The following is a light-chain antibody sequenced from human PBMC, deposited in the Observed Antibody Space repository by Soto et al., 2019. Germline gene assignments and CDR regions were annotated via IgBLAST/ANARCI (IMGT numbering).Light chain of an antibody. CDR1: QSVSSSN. Sequence: EIVLTQSPGTLSLSPGERATLSCRASQSVSSSNLAWYQQKPGQAPRPLIYGASSRATGIPDRFSGSGSGTDFTLTISRLEPEDFAEYYCQQYGRSLTFGQGTKVEIK. V-gene: IGKV3-20*01. CDR2: GAS. J-gene: IGKJ1*01. CDR3: QQYGRSLT.